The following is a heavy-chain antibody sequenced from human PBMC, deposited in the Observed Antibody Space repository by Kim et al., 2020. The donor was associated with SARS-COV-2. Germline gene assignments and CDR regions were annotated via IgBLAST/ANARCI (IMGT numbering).Heavy chain of an antibody. D-gene: IGHD1-26*01. V-gene: IGHV3-21*01. Sequence: YIYYGDSVKGQFTISRDNAKNSLYLKMNSLRAEDTAVYYWARDLGYGMDVWGQGTTVTVSS. CDR2: YI. J-gene: IGHJ6*02. CDR3: ARDLGYGMDV.